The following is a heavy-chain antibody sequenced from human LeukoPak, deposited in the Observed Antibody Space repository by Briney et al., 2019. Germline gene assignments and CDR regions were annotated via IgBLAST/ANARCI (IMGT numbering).Heavy chain of an antibody. CDR1: GGSFSGYY. V-gene: IGHV4-34*01. CDR3: ARGLYSYGI. D-gene: IGHD5-18*01. CDR2: INHSGST. Sequence: SETLSLTYAVYGGSFSGYYWSWIRQPPGKGLEWIGEINHSGSTNYNPSLKSRVTISVDTSKNQFSLKLSSVTAADTAVYYCARGLYSYGIWGQGTLVTVSS. J-gene: IGHJ4*02.